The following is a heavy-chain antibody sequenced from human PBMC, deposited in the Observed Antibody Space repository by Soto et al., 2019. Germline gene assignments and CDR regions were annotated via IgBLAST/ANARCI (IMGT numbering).Heavy chain of an antibody. J-gene: IGHJ6*03. CDR1: GFTFSSYS. D-gene: IGHD2-2*01. CDR2: ISSSSSYI. V-gene: IGHV3-21*01. CDR3: ARDGSVGCSSTSCYYYYYMDV. Sequence: EVQLVESGGGLVKPGGSLRLSCAASGFTFSSYSMNWVRQAPGKGLEWVSSISSSSSYIYYADSVKGRFTISRDNAKNSLYLQMNSLRAEDTAVYYCARDGSVGCSSTSCYYYYYMDVWGKGTTVTVSS.